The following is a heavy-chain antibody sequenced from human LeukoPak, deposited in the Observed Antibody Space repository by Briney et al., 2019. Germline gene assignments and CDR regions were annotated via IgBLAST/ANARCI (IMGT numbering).Heavy chain of an antibody. J-gene: IGHJ5*02. CDR2: INSDGSST. CDR3: ARGLDYYDSSGYYSGLNWFDP. V-gene: IGHV3-74*01. CDR1: GFTFSSYW. D-gene: IGHD3-22*01. Sequence: GGSLRLSCAASGFTFSSYWMHWVRQAPGKGLGWVSRINSDGSSTSYADSVKGRFTISRDNAKNTLYLQMNSLRAEDTAVYYCARGLDYYDSSGYYSGLNWFDPWGQGTLVTVSS.